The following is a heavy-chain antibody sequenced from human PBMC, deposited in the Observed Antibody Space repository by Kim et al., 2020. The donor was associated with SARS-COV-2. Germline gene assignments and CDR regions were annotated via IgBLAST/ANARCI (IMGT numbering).Heavy chain of an antibody. CDR1: GFTFSSYW. J-gene: IGHJ4*02. CDR2: IKQDGSEK. D-gene: IGHD3-9*01. CDR3: ARDHDILAGGGWF. Sequence: GGSLRLSCAASGFTFSSYWMSWVRQAPGKGLECVANIKQDGSEKYYVDSVKGRFTISRDNAKNSLYLQMNSLRAEDTAVYYCARDHDILAGGGWFWGQGTLVTVSS. V-gene: IGHV3-7*01.